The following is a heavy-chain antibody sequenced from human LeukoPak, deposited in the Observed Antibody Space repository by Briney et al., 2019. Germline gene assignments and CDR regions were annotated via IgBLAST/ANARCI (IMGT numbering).Heavy chain of an antibody. CDR2: INSDGSST. CDR1: GFTFSSYW. J-gene: IGHJ4*02. D-gene: IGHD6-19*01. Sequence: GGSLRLSCAASGFTFSSYWMHWVRQAPGKGLVWVSRINSDGSSTSYANSVKGRFTISRDNAKTTLYLQMNSLRAEDTAVYYCAREGRSSGWYDFDYWGQGTLVTVSS. CDR3: AREGRSSGWYDFDY. V-gene: IGHV3-74*01.